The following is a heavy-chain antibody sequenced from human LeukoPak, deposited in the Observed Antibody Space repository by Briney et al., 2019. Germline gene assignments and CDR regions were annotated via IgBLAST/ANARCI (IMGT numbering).Heavy chain of an antibody. D-gene: IGHD3-10*01. CDR2: ISAYNGNT. J-gene: IGHJ5*02. Sequence: ASVKVSCKASGYTFTSYGISWVRQAPGQGLEWMGWISAYNGNTNYAQKLQGRVTMTTDTSTSTAYMELRSLRSDDTAVYYCARASERLWFGELGINWFDPWGQGTLVTVSS. CDR3: ARASERLWFGELGINWFDP. CDR1: GYTFTSYG. V-gene: IGHV1-18*01.